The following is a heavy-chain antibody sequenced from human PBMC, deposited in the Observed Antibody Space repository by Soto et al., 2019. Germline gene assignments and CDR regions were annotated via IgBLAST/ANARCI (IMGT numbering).Heavy chain of an antibody. D-gene: IGHD3-3*01. CDR2: IYYSWST. J-gene: IGHJ3*01. V-gene: IGHV4-39*01. CDR3: ARQSGPITIFGVVTDAFDV. CDR1: GGSISSSSYY. Sequence: SETLSLTCTVSGGSISSSSYYWGWIRQPPGKGLEWIGSIYYSWSTYYNPSLKSRVTISVDTSKNQFSLKLSSVTAADTAVYYCARQSGPITIFGVVTDAFDVWGQGTMVTVSS.